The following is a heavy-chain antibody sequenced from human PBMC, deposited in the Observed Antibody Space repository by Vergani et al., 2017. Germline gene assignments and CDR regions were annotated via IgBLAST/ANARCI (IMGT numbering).Heavy chain of an antibody. Sequence: QVQLQESGPGLVKPSETLSLTCTVSNDSVSNTFYYWGWIRQTPGKGLEWIGEIFSSGTTNYNPSFKNRVTMSVDTSKNQFSLKLNSVTAADTAVYYCARGSRAEGGSGPDKWGQGTLVTVSS. V-gene: IGHV4-61*01. CDR1: NDSVSNTFYY. D-gene: IGHD6-13*01. J-gene: IGHJ4*02. CDR2: IFSSGTT. CDR3: ARGSRAEGGSGPDK.